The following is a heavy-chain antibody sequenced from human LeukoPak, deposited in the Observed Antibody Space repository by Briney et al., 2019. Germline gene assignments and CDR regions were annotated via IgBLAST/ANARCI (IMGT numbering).Heavy chain of an antibody. J-gene: IGHJ4*02. CDR1: GFTFSDAW. V-gene: IGHV3-30*02. Sequence: PGGSLRLSCAASGFTFSDAWMTWVRQAPGKGLEWVAFIRYDGSDTSYADSVRGRFTISRDDSKNTLFLQMKSLRVEDTAVYFCAKQLDDRGGYWGQGTLVTVSS. D-gene: IGHD3-9*01. CDR2: IRYDGSDT. CDR3: AKQLDDRGGY.